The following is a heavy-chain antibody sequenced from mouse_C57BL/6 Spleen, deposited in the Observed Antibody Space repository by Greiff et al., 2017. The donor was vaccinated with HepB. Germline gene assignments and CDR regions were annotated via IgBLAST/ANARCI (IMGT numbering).Heavy chain of an antibody. V-gene: IGHV1-81*01. D-gene: IGHD2-1*01. CDR1: GYTFPSYG. J-gene: IGHJ2*01. CDR3: ARSRDSIYYGKDGYFDY. CDR2: IYPRSGNT. Sequence: QVQLQQSGAELARPGASVKLSCKASGYTFPSYGISWVKQRTGQGLEWIGEIYPRSGNTYYNEKFKGNATLTANKSSSTAYMELRSLTSEDSAVDCCARSRDSIYYGKDGYFDYEGQGITLTVSS.